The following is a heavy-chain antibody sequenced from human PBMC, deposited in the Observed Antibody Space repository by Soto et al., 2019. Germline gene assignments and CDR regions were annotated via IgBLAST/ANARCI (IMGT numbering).Heavy chain of an antibody. CDR2: LSGSGGST. CDR3: VRAYSSNWLDY. J-gene: IGHJ5*01. CDR1: GFTFRSYG. Sequence: GLSLRLSCAASGFTFRSYGMSWVLQAPGKGLEWVSSLSGSGGSTYYADSVKGRFTISRDNSKNTLYLQMNILRAEDSAVYYCVRAYSSNWLDYWRQGTLVTVSS. V-gene: IGHV3-23*01. D-gene: IGHD6-13*01.